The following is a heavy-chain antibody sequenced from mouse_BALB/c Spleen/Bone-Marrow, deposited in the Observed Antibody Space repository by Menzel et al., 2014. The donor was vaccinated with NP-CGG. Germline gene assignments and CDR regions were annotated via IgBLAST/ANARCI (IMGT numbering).Heavy chain of an antibody. CDR1: GYTFTSYW. CDR3: TYMGYYSSSYAMDY. Sequence: QVHVKQSGAELVKPGASVKLSCKASGYTFTSYWMHWVKLRPGQGFEWIGEINPSNGGTNYNEKFKRKATLTVDKSSSKAYMQLSSLTSEDSAVYYCTYMGYYSSSYAMDYWGQGTSVTVSS. V-gene: IGHV1S16*01. CDR2: INPSNGGT. J-gene: IGHJ4*01. D-gene: IGHD1-1*01.